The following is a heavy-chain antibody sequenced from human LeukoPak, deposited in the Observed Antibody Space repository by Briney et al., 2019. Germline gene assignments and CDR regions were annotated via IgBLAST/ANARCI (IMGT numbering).Heavy chain of an antibody. CDR3: ARQNDFRLDY. Sequence: PGGSLRLSCKGSGYTFSSYWIGWVRQMPGKGLEWMGIIYPGDSDTRYSPSLQGQVTILVDTSIGTAYLQWSSLKASDTAIYYCARQNDFRLDYWGQGTLVTVSS. V-gene: IGHV5-51*01. J-gene: IGHJ4*02. CDR2: IYPGDSDT. CDR1: GYTFSSYW. D-gene: IGHD3-3*01.